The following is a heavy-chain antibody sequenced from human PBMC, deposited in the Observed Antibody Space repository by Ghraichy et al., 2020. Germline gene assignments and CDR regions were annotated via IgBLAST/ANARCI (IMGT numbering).Heavy chain of an antibody. J-gene: IGHJ4*02. CDR1: GGSISSSSYY. Sequence: SETLSLTCTVSGGSISSSSYYWGWIRQPPGKGLEWIGNIYYSGSTYYNPSLKSRVTISVDTSKNQFPLKLSSVTAADTALYYCARADLVGQVDFDYWGQGTLVTVSS. CDR3: ARADLVGQVDFDY. D-gene: IGHD2-8*02. V-gene: IGHV4-39*01. CDR2: IYYSGST.